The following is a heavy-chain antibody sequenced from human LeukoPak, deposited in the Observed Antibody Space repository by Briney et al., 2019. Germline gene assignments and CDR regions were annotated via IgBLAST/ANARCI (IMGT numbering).Heavy chain of an antibody. V-gene: IGHV1-2*02. Sequence: ASVKVSCKASGYTFTGYYMHWVRQAPGQGLEWMGWINPNSGGTNYAQKFQGRVTMTRDTSISTAYMELSRLRFDDTAVYYCARGRRIAAAGTLGGQADYWGQGTLVTVSS. CDR3: ARGRRIAAAGTLGGQADY. J-gene: IGHJ4*02. CDR2: INPNSGGT. CDR1: GYTFTGYY. D-gene: IGHD6-13*01.